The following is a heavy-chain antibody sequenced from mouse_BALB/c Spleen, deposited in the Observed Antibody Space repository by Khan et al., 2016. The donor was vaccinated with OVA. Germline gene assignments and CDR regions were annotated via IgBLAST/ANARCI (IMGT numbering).Heavy chain of an antibody. V-gene: IGHV5-6-5*01. CDR3: ARDYWFVY. CDR1: GFTFSNYA. J-gene: IGHJ3*01. Sequence: EVQLVESGGGLVKPGGSLKVSCAASGFTFSNYAMSWVHQTPEKRLEWVASISTGDTTYYPDSVKGRFTISRDNARNILYLQMSSLRSDDTAMYYCARDYWFVYWGQGTLVTVSA. CDR2: ISTGDTT.